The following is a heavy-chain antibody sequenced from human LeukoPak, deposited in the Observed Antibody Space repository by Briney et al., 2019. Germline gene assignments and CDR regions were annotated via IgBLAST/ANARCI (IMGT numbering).Heavy chain of an antibody. CDR1: VGYSSGCY. CDR2: INHSGST. J-gene: IGHJ3*02. CDR3: ARVTPPLDLSVKIVVNDDIDN. Sequence: PSETLSLICCDYVGYSSGCYWIWILQPPGKGLEWIGEINHSGSTNYNPSLKSRVTISVDTSKNQFSLKLSSVNAADTAVYYCARVTPPLDLSVKIVVNDDIDNWGQGTMVTVSS. V-gene: IGHV4-34*01. D-gene: IGHD3-22*01.